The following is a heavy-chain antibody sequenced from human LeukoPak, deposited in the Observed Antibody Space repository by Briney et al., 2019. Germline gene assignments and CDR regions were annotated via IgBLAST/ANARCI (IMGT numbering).Heavy chain of an antibody. J-gene: IGHJ4*02. CDR3: AKVTTYDFWSGYYISPWDY. CDR2: IRGSGAST. D-gene: IGHD3-3*01. Sequence: GGSLRLSCAASGCTFSSYAMSGVRQAPGKGLEWVSAIRGSGASTYYADSVKGRFTISRDNSKNTLYLQMNSLRAEDTAVFYCAKVTTYDFWSGYYISPWDYWGQGTLVTVSS. CDR1: GCTFSSYA. V-gene: IGHV3-23*01.